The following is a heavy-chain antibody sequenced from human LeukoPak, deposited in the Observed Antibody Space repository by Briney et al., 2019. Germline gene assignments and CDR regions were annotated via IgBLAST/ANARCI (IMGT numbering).Heavy chain of an antibody. J-gene: IGHJ4*02. V-gene: IGHV3-23*01. D-gene: IGHD6-19*01. CDR3: AKDQGSSGWFVRDDY. CDR1: GFTFSSYA. CDR2: ISGSGGST. Sequence: PGGSLRLSCAASGFTFSSYAMSWVRQAPGKGLEWVSGISGSGGSTYYADSVKGRFTISRDNSKKTLYLQMNSLRAEDTAVYYCAKDQGSSGWFVRDDYWDQGTLVTVSS.